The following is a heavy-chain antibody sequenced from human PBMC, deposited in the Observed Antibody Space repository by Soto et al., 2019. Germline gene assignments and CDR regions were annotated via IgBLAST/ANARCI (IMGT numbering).Heavy chain of an antibody. D-gene: IGHD1-7*01. CDR3: GRESGETWDYEAS. Sequence: KPSETLSLTCTVSGGSISSYRWSWIRQPAGKGLEWIGRLNTYGNTHYNPSPKSRVTVSVDTSRNQFFLTLRSVTAADSAVYHCGRESGETWDYEASWGQGTPVTVSS. CDR2: LNTYGNT. J-gene: IGHJ5*02. CDR1: GGSISSYR. V-gene: IGHV4-4*07.